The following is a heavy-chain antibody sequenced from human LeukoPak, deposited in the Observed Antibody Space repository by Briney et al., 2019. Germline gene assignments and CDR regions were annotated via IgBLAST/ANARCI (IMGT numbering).Heavy chain of an antibody. J-gene: IGHJ4*02. V-gene: IGHV3-23*01. D-gene: IGHD3-3*01. CDR2: ISGSGGST. CDR3: AKDLSYYDFWSGYFRVNYFDY. CDR1: GFTFSSYA. Sequence: GGSLRLSCAASGFTFSSYAMSWVRQAPGKGLEWVSAISGSGGSTYYADSVKGRFTISRDNSKNTLYLQMNSLRAEDTAVYYCAKDLSYYDFWSGYFRVNYFDYWGQGTLVTVSS.